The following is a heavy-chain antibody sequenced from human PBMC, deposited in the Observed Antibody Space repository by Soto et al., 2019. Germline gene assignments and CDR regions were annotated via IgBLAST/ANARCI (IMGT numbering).Heavy chain of an antibody. Sequence: PGGSLRLSCAASGFTFSNYAMSWVRQAPGKGLEWVSTISDSGGYTYYADSVKGRFTISRANSKNTLYLQMNSLRAEDTAVYYCAKMSGGSYYLDAFDIWGQGTMVTVSS. CDR2: ISDSGGYT. CDR1: GFTFSNYA. V-gene: IGHV3-23*01. D-gene: IGHD1-26*01. CDR3: AKMSGGSYYLDAFDI. J-gene: IGHJ3*02.